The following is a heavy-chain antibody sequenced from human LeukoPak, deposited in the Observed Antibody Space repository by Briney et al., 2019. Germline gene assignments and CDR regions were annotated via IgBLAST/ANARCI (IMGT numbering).Heavy chain of an antibody. CDR3: ARDSNFELDY. CDR2: IRRKDHGGTP. V-gene: IGHV3-49*04. CDR1: GFTFGDYA. Sequence: GGSLRLSCTTSGFTFGDYAMSWVRQAPGKGLEWVGFIRRKDHGGTPEHAASVKGRFTISRDDSKSIAYLQMNSLKTEDIAVYFCARDSNFELDYWGQGTQVTVSS. D-gene: IGHD3-9*01. J-gene: IGHJ4*02.